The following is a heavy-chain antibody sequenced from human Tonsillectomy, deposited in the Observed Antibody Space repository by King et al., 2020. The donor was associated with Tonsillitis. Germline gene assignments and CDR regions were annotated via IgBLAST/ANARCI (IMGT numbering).Heavy chain of an antibody. CDR1: DFTFSEYW. J-gene: IGHJ3*01. D-gene: IGHD3-22*01. Sequence: LVESGGGLVQPGGSLRLSCAASDFTFSEYWMTWIRHAPGEGLEWGANIKGDGSVKYYVDSVEGRFTISRDNADSSLFLRMNSLRAEDTAIYYCVRDMNYRDRSTYYDVLDVWGPGTMVTVSS. V-gene: IGHV3-7*01. CDR2: IKGDGSVK. CDR3: VRDMNYRDRSTYYDVLDV.